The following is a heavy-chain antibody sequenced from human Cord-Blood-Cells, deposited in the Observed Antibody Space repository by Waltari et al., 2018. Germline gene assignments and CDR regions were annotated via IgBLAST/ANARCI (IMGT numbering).Heavy chain of an antibody. CDR1: GFSFSSHA. D-gene: IGHD6-19*01. Sequence: VQLLESGRGLVQPGLFMRRSCAASGFSFSSHALLLLRRAPGKGVRWVSGIGGGGGRTYYADSVKGRFTIFGDNSKYKLYLAMNGLGADETSVYDCAKDKRAVAETIDYWGEGTLVTGAS. V-gene: IGHV3-23*01. CDR2: IGGGGGRT. CDR3: AKDKRAVAETIDY. J-gene: IGHJ4*02.